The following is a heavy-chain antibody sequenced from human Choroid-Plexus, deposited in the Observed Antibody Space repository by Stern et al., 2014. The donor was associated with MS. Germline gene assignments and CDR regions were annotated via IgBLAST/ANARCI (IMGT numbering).Heavy chain of an antibody. J-gene: IGHJ4*02. D-gene: IGHD2-8*02. CDR3: SKDPLLRLVAGGSPVHY. CDR1: GFTFSTYG. CDR2: ISYDGSRK. Sequence: VQLEESGGGVVQPGRSLRLSCAASGFTFSTYGMHWVRQAPGKGLEAVAMISYDGSRKYYTDPGKGRFPIPRDDFKNTLYLQMNSLREEGTAVYYFSKDPLLRLVAGGSPVHYWGQGTLVTVSS. V-gene: IGHV3-30*18.